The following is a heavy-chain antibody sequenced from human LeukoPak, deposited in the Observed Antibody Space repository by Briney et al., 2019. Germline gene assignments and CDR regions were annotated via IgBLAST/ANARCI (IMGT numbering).Heavy chain of an antibody. CDR3: ARGVSSAIDW. D-gene: IGHD3-10*01. V-gene: IGHV3-7*01. CDR1: DFSFSTYW. Sequence: GGSLRLSCAASDFSFSTYWMNWVRQAPGKGLELVANINGDGRDTYYVGSVRGRFTISRDNADNSLYLQMNSLRGDDTAVYYCARGVSSAIDWWGQGTLVTVSS. CDR2: INGDGRDT. J-gene: IGHJ4*02.